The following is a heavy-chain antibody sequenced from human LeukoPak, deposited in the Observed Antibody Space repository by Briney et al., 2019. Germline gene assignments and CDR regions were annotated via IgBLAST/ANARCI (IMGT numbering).Heavy chain of an antibody. V-gene: IGHV3-9*01. CDR1: GFTFDDYA. CDR2: ISWNSGSI. CDR3: ARTHNDFWSGYFRD. Sequence: SGGSLRLSCAASGFTFDDYAMHWVRQAPGKGLEWVSGISWNSGSIGYADSVKGRFTISRDNAKNSLYLQMNSLRAEDTALYYCARTHNDFWSGYFRDWGQGTLVTVSS. J-gene: IGHJ4*02. D-gene: IGHD3-3*01.